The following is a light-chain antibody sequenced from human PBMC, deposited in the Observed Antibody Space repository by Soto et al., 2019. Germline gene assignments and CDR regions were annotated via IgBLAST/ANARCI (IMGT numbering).Light chain of an antibody. J-gene: IGKJ5*01. Sequence: DIVMTQSPDSLAVSLGESATINCKSSQIVLYSSNNKNYLAWYQQKPGQPPKLLIYWASTRESGVPDRFSGSGSGTDFTLTISSLQAEDVAVYYCQQYYSTPITFGQGTRLEI. CDR3: QQYYSTPIT. CDR2: WAS. V-gene: IGKV4-1*01. CDR1: QIVLYSSNNKNY.